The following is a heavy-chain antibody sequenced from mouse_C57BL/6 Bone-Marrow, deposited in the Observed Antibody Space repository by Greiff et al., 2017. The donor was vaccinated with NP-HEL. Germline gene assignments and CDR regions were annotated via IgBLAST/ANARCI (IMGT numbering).Heavy chain of an antibody. J-gene: IGHJ1*03. CDR1: GYTFTSYG. CDR3: AGDSDYYGSCSYV. CDR2: IYPRSGNT. Sequence: QVQLQQSGAELARPGASVKLSCKASGYTFTSYGISWVKQRTGQGLEWIGEIYPRSGNTYYNEKFKGKATLTADKSSSTAYMELRSLTSEDSAVYFCAGDSDYYGSCSYVWGTGTTVTVSS. V-gene: IGHV1-81*01. D-gene: IGHD1-1*01.